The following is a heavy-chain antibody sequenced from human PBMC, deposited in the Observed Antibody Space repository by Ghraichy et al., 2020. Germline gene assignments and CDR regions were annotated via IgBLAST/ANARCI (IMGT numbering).Heavy chain of an antibody. CDR3: ARGAVTTSSDDI. CDR2: IYHSGST. Sequence: SETLSLTCAVSGYSISSGYYWGWIRQPPGKGLEWIGSIYHSGSTYYNPSLKSRVTISVDTSKNQFSLKLSSVTAADTAVYYCARGAVTTSSDDIWGQGTMVTVSS. CDR1: GYSISSGYY. V-gene: IGHV4-38-2*01. D-gene: IGHD4-17*01. J-gene: IGHJ3*02.